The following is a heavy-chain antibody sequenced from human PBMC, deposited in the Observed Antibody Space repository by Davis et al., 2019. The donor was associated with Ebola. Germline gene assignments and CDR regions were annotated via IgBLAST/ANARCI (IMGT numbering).Heavy chain of an antibody. CDR2: INPSGGTT. D-gene: IGHD2-8*01. J-gene: IGHJ4*02. CDR3: ARDHIVLMVYASSPDF. CDR1: GYTFTNFF. Sequence: AASVKVSCKASGYTFTNFFMHWVRQAPGQGLERMGIINPSGGTTIYAQRFQGRVTMTRDTSTSTVYMELRSLRSEDTAVYYCARDHIVLMVYASSPDFWGQGTLVTVSS. V-gene: IGHV1-46*01.